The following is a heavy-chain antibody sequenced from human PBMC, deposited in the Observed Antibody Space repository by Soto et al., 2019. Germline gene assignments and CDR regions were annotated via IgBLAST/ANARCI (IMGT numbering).Heavy chain of an antibody. CDR1: GYTFTSYG. J-gene: IGHJ3*01. V-gene: IGHV1-18*01. CDR3: ARVPPHRTTMIGDAFDL. D-gene: IGHD3-10*02. CDR2: ISASNGNT. Sequence: QVQLVQSGAEVKKPGASVKVSCKASGYTFTSYGISWVRQAPGQGLEWMGWISASNGNTNYAQKLQGRVTVTTDTSKSTAYMELRSLRSDETAVYYCARVPPHRTTMIGDAFDLWGQGTMVPVSS.